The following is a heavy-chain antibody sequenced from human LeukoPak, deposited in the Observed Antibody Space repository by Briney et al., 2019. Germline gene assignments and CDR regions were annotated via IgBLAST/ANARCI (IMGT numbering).Heavy chain of an antibody. V-gene: IGHV1-18*01. CDR1: GGTFTSYG. D-gene: IGHD3-22*01. Sequence: ASVKVSCKASGGTFTSYGISWVRQAPGQGLEWMGWISAYNGNTNYAQKLQGRVTMTTDTSTSTAYMELRSLRSDDTAVYYCARDQATPYYDSSGYSGWGQGTLVTVSS. CDR3: ARDQATPYYDSSGYSG. CDR2: ISAYNGNT. J-gene: IGHJ4*02.